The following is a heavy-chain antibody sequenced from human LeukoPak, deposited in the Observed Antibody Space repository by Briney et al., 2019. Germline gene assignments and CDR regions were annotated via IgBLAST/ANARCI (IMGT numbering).Heavy chain of an antibody. Sequence: ASVKVSCKASGYTFTDYYMHWVRQAPGQGLEWMGWINPNSGGTKYAQKLQGRVTMTRDTSINTAYMELSGLRSDDTAVYYCAYPWLYSYGFGYWGQGTLVTVSS. J-gene: IGHJ4*02. CDR2: INPNSGGT. V-gene: IGHV1-2*02. CDR3: AYPWLYSYGFGY. CDR1: GYTFTDYY. D-gene: IGHD5-18*01.